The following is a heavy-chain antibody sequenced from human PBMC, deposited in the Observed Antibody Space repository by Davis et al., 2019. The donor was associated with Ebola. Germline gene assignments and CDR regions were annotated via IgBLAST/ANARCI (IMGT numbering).Heavy chain of an antibody. V-gene: IGHV3-21*01. Sequence: PGGSLRLSCAASGFTFADYAMHWVRQAPGKGLEWVSSISSSSSYIYYADSVKGRFTISRDNAKTSLYLQMNSLRAEDTAVYYGARGSNNDYRMFDPWGQGTLVTVSS. D-gene: IGHD4-11*01. CDR3: ARGSNNDYRMFDP. CDR2: ISSSSSYI. CDR1: GFTFADYA. J-gene: IGHJ5*02.